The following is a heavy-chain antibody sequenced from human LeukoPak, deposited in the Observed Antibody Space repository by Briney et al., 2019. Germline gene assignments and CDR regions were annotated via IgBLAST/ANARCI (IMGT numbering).Heavy chain of an antibody. CDR1: GESFSGYY. V-gene: IGHV4-34*01. Sequence: SETLSLAYAVYGESFSGYYWSWLRQPPGKGLEWIGEINHSGSTNYNPSLKSRVTISVDTSKNQFSLKLSSVTAADTAVYYCAGHHPRNTVDFWGQGTLVTVSS. J-gene: IGHJ4*02. CDR3: AGHHPRNTVDF. D-gene: IGHD2/OR15-2a*01. CDR2: INHSGST.